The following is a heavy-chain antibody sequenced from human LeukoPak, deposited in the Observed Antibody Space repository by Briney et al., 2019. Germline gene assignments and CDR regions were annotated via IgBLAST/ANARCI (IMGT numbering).Heavy chain of an antibody. D-gene: IGHD6-19*01. Sequence: SETLSLTCAVYGVSFSGYYWSWIRQPPGKGLEWIGEINHSGSTNYNPSLKSRVTISVDTSKNQFSLKLSSVTAADTAVYYCARDYGSGWEFDYWGQGTLVTVSS. CDR3: ARDYGSGWEFDY. CDR1: GVSFSGYY. V-gene: IGHV4-34*01. J-gene: IGHJ4*02. CDR2: INHSGST.